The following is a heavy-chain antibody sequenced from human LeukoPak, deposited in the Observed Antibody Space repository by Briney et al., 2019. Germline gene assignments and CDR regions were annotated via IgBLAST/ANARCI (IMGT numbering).Heavy chain of an antibody. CDR3: ARDLRCSSTSCQRAFDI. D-gene: IGHD2-2*01. Sequence: PSETLSLTCTVSGGSISSYYWSWIRQRPGKGLEWIGYIYYSGSTNYNPSLKSRVTISVDTSKNQFSLKLSSVTAADTAVYYCARDLRCSSTSCQRAFDIWGQGTMVTVSS. J-gene: IGHJ3*02. CDR1: GGSISSYY. V-gene: IGHV4-59*01. CDR2: IYYSGST.